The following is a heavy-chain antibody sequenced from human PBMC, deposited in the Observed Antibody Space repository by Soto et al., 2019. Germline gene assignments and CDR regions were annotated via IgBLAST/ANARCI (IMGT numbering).Heavy chain of an antibody. V-gene: IGHV1-3*01. CDR1: GYTFTSYA. D-gene: IGHD3-3*01. CDR3: AREVSTRQYYDFWSGVLNWFDP. Sequence: ASVKVSCKASGYTFTSYAMHWVRQAPGQRLEWMGWINAGNGNTKYSQKFQGRVTITRDTSASTAYMELSSLRSEDTAVYYCAREVSTRQYYDFWSGVLNWFDPWGQGTLVTVSS. J-gene: IGHJ5*02. CDR2: INAGNGNT.